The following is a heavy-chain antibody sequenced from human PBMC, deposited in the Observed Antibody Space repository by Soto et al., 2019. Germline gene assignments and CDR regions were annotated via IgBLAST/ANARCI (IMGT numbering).Heavy chain of an antibody. J-gene: IGHJ4*02. D-gene: IGHD6-6*01. Sequence: GASVKVSCKASGYTFTSYAMHWVRQAPGQRLEWMGWINAGNGNTKYSQKFQGRVTITKDTSASTAYMELSSLRSEDTAVYYCARDRPLLYYFDYWGQGTLVTVS. CDR1: GYTFTSYA. CDR3: ARDRPLLYYFDY. V-gene: IGHV1-3*01. CDR2: INAGNGNT.